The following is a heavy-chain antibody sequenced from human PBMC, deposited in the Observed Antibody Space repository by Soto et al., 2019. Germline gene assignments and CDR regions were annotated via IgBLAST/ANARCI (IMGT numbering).Heavy chain of an antibody. CDR1: GGSISSYY. Sequence: SETLSLTCTVSGGSISSYYWCWTRQPAGKGLEWIGRFYPSGKTTYNPSLQSRLTMSADTSRNKFSLNLTSVTAAETAVYYCARCGLDYGMDVWGQGTTVTVSS. D-gene: IGHD3-16*01. CDR2: FYPSGKT. V-gene: IGHV4-4*07. CDR3: ARCGLDYGMDV. J-gene: IGHJ6*02.